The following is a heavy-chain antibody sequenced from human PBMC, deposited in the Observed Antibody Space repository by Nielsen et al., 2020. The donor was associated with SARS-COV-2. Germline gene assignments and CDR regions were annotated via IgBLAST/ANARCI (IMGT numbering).Heavy chain of an antibody. V-gene: IGHV3-23*01. CDR3: VRDSSVVIWSGYPVD. Sequence: GESLKISCTPSGFTFSSYAMYWVRQAPGKGLEWVSGISARGGSTYYADPVKGRFTISRDNSKRTLYLQMSSLRAEDTAVYYCVRDSSVVIWSGYPVDWGQGTLVTVSS. J-gene: IGHJ4*02. CDR2: ISARGGST. D-gene: IGHD3-3*01. CDR1: GFTFSSYA.